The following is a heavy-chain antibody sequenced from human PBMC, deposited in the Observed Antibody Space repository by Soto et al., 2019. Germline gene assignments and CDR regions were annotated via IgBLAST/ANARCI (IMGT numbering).Heavy chain of an antibody. Sequence: PSETLSLTCTVSGGSISNYYCSWIRQPPGKGLEWIGYIYYSGSTNYNPSLKSRVTISVDTSKNQFSLKLSSVTAADTAVYYCARRDSTHYYYYMDVWGKGTTVTVSS. CDR3: ARRDSTHYYYYMDV. CDR2: IYYSGST. D-gene: IGHD3-22*01. V-gene: IGHV4-59*08. CDR1: GGSISNYY. J-gene: IGHJ6*03.